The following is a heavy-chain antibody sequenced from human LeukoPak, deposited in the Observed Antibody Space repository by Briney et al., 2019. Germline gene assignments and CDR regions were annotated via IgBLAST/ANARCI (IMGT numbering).Heavy chain of an antibody. CDR1: GGSFSGYY. D-gene: IGHD5-12*01. CDR3: ARGVARLDY. V-gene: IGHV4-34*01. CDR2: INHSGST. Sequence: PSETLSLTCAVYGGSFSGYYWSWIRQPPGKGLEWIGEINHSGSTNYNPSLKSRVTISVDTSKNQFSLKLSSVTATDTAVYYCARGVARLDYWGQGTLVTVSS. J-gene: IGHJ4*02.